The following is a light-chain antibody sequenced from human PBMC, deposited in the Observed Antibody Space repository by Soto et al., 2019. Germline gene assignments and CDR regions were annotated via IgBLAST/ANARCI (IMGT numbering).Light chain of an antibody. CDR3: HDSYSIAWT. CDR1: QIISSY. V-gene: IGKV1-39*01. CDR2: AAS. J-gene: IGKJ1*01. Sequence: IQMTQSPSSLSASVGDRVTITCRASQIISSYLNSYQQKPGKAPKLLVFAASSLASGVPSRFSGSGSGTDFILTSSRLRPDDFAIYYGHDSYSIAWTVGQGTEVE.